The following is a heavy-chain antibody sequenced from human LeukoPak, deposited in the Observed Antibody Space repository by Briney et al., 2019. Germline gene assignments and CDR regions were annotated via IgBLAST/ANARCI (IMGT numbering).Heavy chain of an antibody. D-gene: IGHD6-19*01. V-gene: IGHV4-39*01. Sequence: SETLSLTCTVSGGSISSSSYYWGWIRQPPGKGLEWIGSIYYSGSTYYNPSLKSRVTISVDTSKNQFSLKLSSVTAADTAVYYCARSRRFVSGWVDCFDYWGQGTLVTVSS. CDR2: IYYSGST. CDR1: GGSISSSSYY. CDR3: ARSRRFVSGWVDCFDY. J-gene: IGHJ4*02.